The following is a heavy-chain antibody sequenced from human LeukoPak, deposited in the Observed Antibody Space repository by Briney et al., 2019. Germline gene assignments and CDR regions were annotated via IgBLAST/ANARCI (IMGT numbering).Heavy chain of an antibody. CDR2: INNDGSST. CDR3: ARSNHGCHDY. J-gene: IGHJ4*02. V-gene: IGHV3-74*01. CDR1: GFTFSSYW. D-gene: IGHD4-11*01. Sequence: GGSLRLSCAASGFTFSSYWMHWARQAPGKGLVWVSRINNDGSSTPYADSVKGRFTISRDNAKNTLYLQMNSLRAENTAVYYCARSNHGCHDYWGQEALVTVSS.